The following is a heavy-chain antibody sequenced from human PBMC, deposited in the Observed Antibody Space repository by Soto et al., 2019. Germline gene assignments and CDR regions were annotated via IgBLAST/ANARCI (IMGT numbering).Heavy chain of an antibody. Sequence: QVQLQESGPGLVTPSETLSLTCTVSGGSISSYYWSWIRQPPGKGLEWIGYIYYSGSTNYNPSLTSRVTISVDTSKNQFSLKLSSVTAADTAVYYCARGRDSSGWYDPPRIWGQGTMVTVSS. CDR3: ARGRDSSGWYDPPRI. J-gene: IGHJ3*02. V-gene: IGHV4-59*01. CDR1: GGSISSYY. D-gene: IGHD6-19*01. CDR2: IYYSGST.